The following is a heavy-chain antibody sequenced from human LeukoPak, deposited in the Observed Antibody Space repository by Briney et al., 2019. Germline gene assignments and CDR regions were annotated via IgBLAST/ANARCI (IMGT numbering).Heavy chain of an antibody. Sequence: GGSLRLSCAASGLTFSSYAMSWVRQAPGKGLEWVSAISGSGGSTYYADSVKGRFTISRDNSKNTLYLQMNSLRAEDTAVYYCAKHYYDSSGPKVDYWGQGTLVTVSS. D-gene: IGHD3-22*01. CDR2: ISGSGGST. CDR1: GLTFSSYA. V-gene: IGHV3-23*01. J-gene: IGHJ4*02. CDR3: AKHYYDSSGPKVDY.